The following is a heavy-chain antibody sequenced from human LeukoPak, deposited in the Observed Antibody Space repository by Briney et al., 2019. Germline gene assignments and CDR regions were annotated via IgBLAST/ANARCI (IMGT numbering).Heavy chain of an antibody. V-gene: IGHV3-21*01. CDR3: ARAGLMVRGVYNWFDP. CDR2: ISSSSSYI. D-gene: IGHD3-10*01. Sequence: RGSLRLSCAASGFTFSSYSMNWVRQAPGKGLEWVSSISSSSSYIYYADSVKGRFTISRDNAKSSLYLQMNSLRAEDTAVYYCARAGLMVRGVYNWFDPWGQGTLVTVSS. J-gene: IGHJ5*02. CDR1: GFTFSSYS.